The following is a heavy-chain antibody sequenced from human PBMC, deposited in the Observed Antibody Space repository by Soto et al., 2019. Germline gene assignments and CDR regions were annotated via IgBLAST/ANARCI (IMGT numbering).Heavy chain of an antibody. CDR3: ATPNQGAVAATSIDY. CDR1: GFTVSTYS. V-gene: IGHV3-23*01. J-gene: IGHJ4*02. CDR2: ISGSGGNT. D-gene: IGHD2-15*01. Sequence: GGSLRLSCAASGFTVSTYSMSWVRQAPGKGLEWVSAISGSGGNTYYADSVQGRFTGSRDNSKNTLYLKMSSPRAEDTDIYYCATPNQGAVAATSIDYWGQGALVTVSS.